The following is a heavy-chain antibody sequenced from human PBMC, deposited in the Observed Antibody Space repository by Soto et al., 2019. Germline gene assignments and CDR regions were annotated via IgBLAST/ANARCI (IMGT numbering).Heavy chain of an antibody. J-gene: IGHJ3*02. V-gene: IGHV1-69*13. CDR3: AGSFKYGSGTFDAFDI. CDR2: IIPIFGTT. CDR1: GGTFSSYA. Sequence: ASVKVSCNASGGTFSSYAISWVRQAPGQGLEWMGGIIPIFGTTNYAEKFRGRVSITADESTSTAYVELSSLRSEDTAVYYCAGSFKYGSGTFDAFDIWGQGTMVTVSS. D-gene: IGHD3-10*01.